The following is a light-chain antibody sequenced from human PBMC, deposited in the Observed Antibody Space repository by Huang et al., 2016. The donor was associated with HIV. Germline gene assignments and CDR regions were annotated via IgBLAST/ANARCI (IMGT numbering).Light chain of an antibody. CDR2: AAS. V-gene: IGKV1-39*01. Sequence: DIQMTQSPSSLSASVGDRVTITCRASQTINTYLKWYQQKPGKAPKLLIDAASSLHSGVPTRFSGSGSGTDFTLTISGLQREDFATYFCQQTYSTPRTFGQGTRVEIK. CDR3: QQTYSTPRT. J-gene: IGKJ1*01. CDR1: QTINTY.